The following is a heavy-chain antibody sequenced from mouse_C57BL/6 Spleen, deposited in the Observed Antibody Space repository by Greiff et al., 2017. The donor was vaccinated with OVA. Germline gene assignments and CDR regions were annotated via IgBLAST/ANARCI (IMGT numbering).Heavy chain of an antibody. CDR1: GFTFSDFY. J-gene: IGHJ2*01. Sequence: EVKVVESGGGLVQSGRSLRLSCATSGFTFSDFYMEWVRQAPGKGLEWIAASRNKANDYTTEYSASVKGRFIVSRDTSQSILYLQMNALRAEDTAIYYCASRYYGSREGYFDYWGQGTTLTVSS. CDR3: ASRYYGSREGYFDY. CDR2: SRNKANDYTT. V-gene: IGHV7-1*01. D-gene: IGHD1-1*01.